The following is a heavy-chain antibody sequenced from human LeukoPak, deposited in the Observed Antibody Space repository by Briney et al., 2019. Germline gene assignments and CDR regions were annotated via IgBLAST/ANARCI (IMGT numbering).Heavy chain of an antibody. V-gene: IGHV3-15*01. CDR1: GFTFSNAW. CDR3: TTPPLGYCSSTSCYAGGY. D-gene: IGHD2-2*03. J-gene: IGHJ4*02. CDR2: IKSKTDGGTT. Sequence: GGSLRLSCAASGFTFSNAWMSWVRQAPGKGLEWFGRIKSKTDGGTTDYAAPVKGRFTISRDDSKNTLYLQMNSLKTEDTAVYYCTTPPLGYCSSTSCYAGGYWGQGTLVTVSS.